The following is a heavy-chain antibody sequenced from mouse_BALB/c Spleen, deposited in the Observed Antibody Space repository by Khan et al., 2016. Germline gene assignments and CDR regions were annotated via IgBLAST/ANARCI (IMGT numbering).Heavy chain of an antibody. D-gene: IGHD1-1*01. CDR2: ILPGSGST. Sequence: QVQLMQSGAELMKPGASVKISCKATGYTFSSYWIEWVKQRPGHGLEWIGEILPGSGSTNYNEKFKGKATFTADTSSNTAYMQLSSLTSEDSADYYCANYDRPAWFTYWGQGTLVTVSA. V-gene: IGHV1-9*01. J-gene: IGHJ3*01. CDR3: ANYDRPAWFTY. CDR1: GYTFSSYW.